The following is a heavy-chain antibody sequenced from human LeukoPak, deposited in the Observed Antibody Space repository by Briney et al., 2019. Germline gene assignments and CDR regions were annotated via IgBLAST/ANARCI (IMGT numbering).Heavy chain of an antibody. CDR3: ARDPGYCSSTSCKYNWFDP. CDR1: GYTFTSYG. CDR2: ISAYNGNT. D-gene: IGHD2-2*01. J-gene: IGHJ5*02. V-gene: IGHV1-18*01. Sequence: GASVKVSCKASGYTFTSYGISWVRQAPGQGLEWMGWISAYNGNTNYAQKLQGRVTMTTDTCTSTAYMELRSLRSDDTAVYYCARDPGYCSSTSCKYNWFDPWGQGTLVTVSS.